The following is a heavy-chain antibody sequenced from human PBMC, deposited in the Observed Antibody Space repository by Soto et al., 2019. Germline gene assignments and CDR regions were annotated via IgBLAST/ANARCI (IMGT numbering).Heavy chain of an antibody. CDR1: GFTFSSYA. Sequence: EVQLLESGGGLVQPGGSLRLSCAASGFTFSSYAMAWVRQAPGKGLEWVSAIGGGGGSTYYADSVKGRFTVSRDNSKNTLYLQMNSLRAEDTALYFCAKPIFGTYEVFDYWGQGTLVTFSS. V-gene: IGHV3-23*01. CDR3: AKPIFGTYEVFDY. D-gene: IGHD3-3*01. CDR2: IGGGGGST. J-gene: IGHJ4*02.